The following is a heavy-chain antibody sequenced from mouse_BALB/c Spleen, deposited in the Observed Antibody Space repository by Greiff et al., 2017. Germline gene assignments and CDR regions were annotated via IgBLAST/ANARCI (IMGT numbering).Heavy chain of an antibody. V-gene: IGHV7-3*02. CDR1: GFTFTDYY. CDR3: ARGGYGSSRWYFDV. J-gene: IGHJ1*01. D-gene: IGHD1-1*01. Sequence: EVKLMESGGGLVQPGGSLRLSCATSGFTFTDYYMSWVRQPPGKALEWLGFIRNKANGYTTEYSASVKGRFTISRDNSQSILYLQMNTLRAEDSATYYCARGGYGSSRWYFDVWGAGTTVTVSS. CDR2: IRNKANGYTT.